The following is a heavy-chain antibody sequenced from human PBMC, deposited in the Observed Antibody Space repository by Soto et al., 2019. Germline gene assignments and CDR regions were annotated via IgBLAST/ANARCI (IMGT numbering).Heavy chain of an antibody. CDR2: IYYSGST. D-gene: IGHD6-19*01. V-gene: IGHV4-59*01. J-gene: IGHJ4*02. CDR3: ARDKLSSGWSN. CDR1: GGSISSYY. Sequence: SETLSLTCTVSGGSISSYYWSWTRQPPGKGLEWIGYIYYSGSTNYNPSLKSRVTISVDTSKNQFSLKLSSVTAADTAVYYCARDKLSSGWSNWGQGTLVTVSS.